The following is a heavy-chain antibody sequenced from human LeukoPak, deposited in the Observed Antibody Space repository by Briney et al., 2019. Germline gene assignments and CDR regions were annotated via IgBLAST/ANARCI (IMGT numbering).Heavy chain of an antibody. D-gene: IGHD6-19*01. J-gene: IGHJ4*02. CDR3: ARYTTAGYSSGWYGPSFDY. CDR1: GFTFSSYW. Sequence: PGGSLRLSCAASGFTFSSYWMNWVRQAPGKGLEWVANIKKDGSEKYYVDSVKGRLTISRDNAKNSLYLQMNSLRAEDTAVYYCARYTTAGYSSGWYGPSFDYWGQGTPVTVSS. V-gene: IGHV3-7*01. CDR2: IKKDGSEK.